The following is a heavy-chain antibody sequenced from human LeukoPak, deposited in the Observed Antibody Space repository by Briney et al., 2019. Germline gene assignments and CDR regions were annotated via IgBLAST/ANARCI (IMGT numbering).Heavy chain of an antibody. V-gene: IGHV4-34*01. Sequence: SETLSLTCAVYGGSFSGYYWSWIRQPPGKGLEWIGEINHSESTNYNPSLKSRVTISVDTSKNQFSLKLSSVTAADTAVYYCARTGSLGRYDYVWGSYRRYYFDYWGQGTLVTVSS. J-gene: IGHJ4*02. CDR1: GGSFSGYY. CDR3: ARTGSLGRYDYVWGSYRRYYFDY. D-gene: IGHD3-16*02. CDR2: INHSEST.